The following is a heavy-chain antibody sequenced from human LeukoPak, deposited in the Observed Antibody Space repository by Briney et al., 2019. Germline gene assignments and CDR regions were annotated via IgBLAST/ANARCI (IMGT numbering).Heavy chain of an antibody. CDR1: GFTFSDYA. CDR3: ARGRYNYGISFYFHY. Sequence: GRSLRLSCAASGFTFSDYAMHWVRQAPGKGLEWVAVLSYDGSKTYYADSVKGRFTISRDNSKNTLYLQMNSLRAEDAAVYYCARGRYNYGISFYFHYWGQGTLVTVSS. CDR2: LSYDGSKT. V-gene: IGHV3-30-3*01. J-gene: IGHJ4*02. D-gene: IGHD5-18*01.